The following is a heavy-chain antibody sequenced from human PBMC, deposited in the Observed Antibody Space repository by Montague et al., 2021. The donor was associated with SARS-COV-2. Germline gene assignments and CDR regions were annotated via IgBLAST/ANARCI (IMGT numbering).Heavy chain of an antibody. CDR3: ARGSGWMGNAFDI. Sequence: SESLSLACTVSGGSISSYYWSWIRQPPGKGLEWIGYIYYSGSTNYNPSLKSRVTISVDTSKNQFSLKLSSVTAADTAVYYCARGSGWMGNAFDIWGQGTMGTVSS. J-gene: IGHJ3*02. D-gene: IGHD6-19*01. CDR2: IYYSGST. CDR1: GGSISSYY. V-gene: IGHV4-59*01.